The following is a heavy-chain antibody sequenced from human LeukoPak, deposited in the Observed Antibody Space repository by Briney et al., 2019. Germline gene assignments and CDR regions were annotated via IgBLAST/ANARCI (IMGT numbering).Heavy chain of an antibody. Sequence: PSEALSLTCAVYGGSFSGYYWSWIRQPPGKGLEWIGEINHSGSTNYNPSLTSRVTISVDTSKNQFSLKLSSVTAADTAVYYCARYYGDYGIDYWGQGTLVTVSS. CDR3: ARYYGDYGIDY. CDR2: INHSGST. V-gene: IGHV4-34*01. CDR1: GGSFSGYY. D-gene: IGHD4-17*01. J-gene: IGHJ4*02.